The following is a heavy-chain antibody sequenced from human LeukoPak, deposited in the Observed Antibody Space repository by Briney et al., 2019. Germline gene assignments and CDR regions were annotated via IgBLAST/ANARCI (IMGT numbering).Heavy chain of an antibody. J-gene: IGHJ5*02. Sequence: PSETLSLTCTVSGGSISSYYWSWIRQPPGKGLEWIGYIYYSGSTNYNPSLKSRVTISVDTSKNQFSLKLSSVTAADTAVYYCARVRSSGWYENWFDPWGQGTLVTVSS. CDR3: ARVRSSGWYENWFDP. CDR1: GGSISSYY. V-gene: IGHV4-59*01. D-gene: IGHD6-19*01. CDR2: IYYSGST.